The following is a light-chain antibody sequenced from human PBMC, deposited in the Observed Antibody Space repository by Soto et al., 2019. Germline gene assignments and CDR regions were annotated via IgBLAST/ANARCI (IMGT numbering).Light chain of an antibody. CDR1: SSNIGTNT. Sequence: ALTQPPSASGTPGQMVTISCSGSSSNIGTNTVNWFQQLPGTAPKLLIYSNNQRPSGVPDRFSGSKSGTPASLAISGLQSEDEADYYCAAWDDTLKRDVLGTGTKGNVL. J-gene: IGLJ1*01. V-gene: IGLV1-44*01. CDR3: AAWDDTLKRDV. CDR2: SNN.